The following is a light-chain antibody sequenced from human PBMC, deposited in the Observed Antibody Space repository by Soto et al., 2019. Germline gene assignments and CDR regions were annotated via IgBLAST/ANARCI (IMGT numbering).Light chain of an antibody. Sequence: QSALTQPAFVSGTPGQSNTITCPATNSEVGACSFFYLYQQHPGKAPKLLIYDVGARPSGISDRLSGSKSGNTASLTISGLQAEDEADYYCSSYTAFTTYVFGSGTNVTVL. CDR2: DVG. J-gene: IGLJ1*01. CDR3: SSYTAFTTYV. CDR1: NSEVGACSF. V-gene: IGLV2-14*03.